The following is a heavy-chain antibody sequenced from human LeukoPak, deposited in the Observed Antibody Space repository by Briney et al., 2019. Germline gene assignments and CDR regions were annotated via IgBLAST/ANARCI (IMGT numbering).Heavy chain of an antibody. CDR1: GGSITSGNYY. V-gene: IGHV4-39*01. Sequence: SETLSLTCTVSGGSITSGNYYWGWIRQPPGKGLEWIGSIYYSGSTYCNPSLKSRVTIFIDTSKNQFSLKLLSVTAADTAVYYCARPDQRGYSYGYSAFDIWGQGTMVTVSS. CDR2: IYYSGST. J-gene: IGHJ3*02. CDR3: ARPDQRGYSYGYSAFDI. D-gene: IGHD5-18*01.